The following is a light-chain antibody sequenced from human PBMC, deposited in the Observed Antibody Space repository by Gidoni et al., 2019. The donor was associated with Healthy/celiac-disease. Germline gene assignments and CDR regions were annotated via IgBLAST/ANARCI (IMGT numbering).Light chain of an antibody. J-gene: IGKJ1*01. CDR3: QQSQGTPWT. CDR1: QSLDRF. V-gene: IGKV1-39*01. Sequence: DVQMTQSPSSLSATVGDRVTITCRASQSLDRFLNWYQQIPGKAPKLLIYAASTLQSGVPSRFSGSGSGTQFTLTITSPHPEDSATYFCQQSQGTPWTFGQGTKVEIK. CDR2: AAS.